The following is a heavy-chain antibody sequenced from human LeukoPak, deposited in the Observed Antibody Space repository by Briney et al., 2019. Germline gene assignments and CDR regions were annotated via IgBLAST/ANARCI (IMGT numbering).Heavy chain of an antibody. D-gene: IGHD3-10*01. J-gene: IGHJ4*02. CDR3: ATFYGSGSYYNGYYFDY. Sequence: GVSGKFAYKLSGYTLTELSIHLVRQAPGTRRERGGGVDPEDGETIYAQKFQRRVTMTEDTSTDTVYMELSSLRSEDTAVYYCATFYGSGSYYNGYYFDYWGQGTPVSVSS. CDR1: GYTLTELS. V-gene: IGHV1-24*01. CDR2: VDPEDGET.